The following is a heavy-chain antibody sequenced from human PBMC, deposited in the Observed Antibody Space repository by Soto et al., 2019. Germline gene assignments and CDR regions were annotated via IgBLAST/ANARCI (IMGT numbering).Heavy chain of an antibody. Sequence: SETLSLTCTDSGGSIRLINHYWDWIRQSPGKGLEWIGTIYHSGGTVYNPSLQSRVTISVDTSKSQFSLKLTSVTAADTAVYYCARDEGYCSSTSCLNWFDPWGQGTLVTVSS. J-gene: IGHJ5*02. D-gene: IGHD2-2*01. CDR1: GGSIRLINHY. V-gene: IGHV4-39*07. CDR3: ARDEGYCSSTSCLNWFDP. CDR2: IYHSGGT.